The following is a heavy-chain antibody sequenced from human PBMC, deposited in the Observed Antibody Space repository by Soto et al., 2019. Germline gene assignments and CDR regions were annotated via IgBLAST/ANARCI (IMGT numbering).Heavy chain of an antibody. CDR2: ISGSGGST. V-gene: IGHV3-23*01. Sequence: GSLRLSCAASGFTFSSYAMSWVRQAPGKGLEWVSAISGSGGSTYYADSVKGRFTISRDNSKNTLYLQMNSLRAEDTAVYYCAKDREELSYFDYWGQGTLVTVSS. D-gene: IGHD3-16*02. CDR3: AKDREELSYFDY. CDR1: GFTFSSYA. J-gene: IGHJ4*02.